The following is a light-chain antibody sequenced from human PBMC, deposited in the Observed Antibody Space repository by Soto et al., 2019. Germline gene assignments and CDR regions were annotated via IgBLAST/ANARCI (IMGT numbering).Light chain of an antibody. CDR1: QSVSSK. CDR2: GAS. V-gene: IGKV3-15*01. CDR3: QQYNNWPRT. J-gene: IGKJ1*01. Sequence: EIVMTQSPATLSVSPGERDTLSCRASQSVSSKLAWYQQKPGQAPRLLIYGASTRATGIPARFSGSGSWTEFTLTFSSLQSEDFAVYYCQQYNNWPRTFGQGTKV.